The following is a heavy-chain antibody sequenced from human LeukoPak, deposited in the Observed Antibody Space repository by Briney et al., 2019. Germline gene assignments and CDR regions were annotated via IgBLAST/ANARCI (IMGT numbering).Heavy chain of an antibody. D-gene: IGHD3-22*01. CDR2: ISYDGSNK. V-gene: IGHV3-30*18. CDR3: AKGLDSSGYGCFDY. J-gene: IGHJ4*02. Sequence: GGSLRLSCAASGFTFSSYGMHWVRQAPGKGLEWVAVISYDGSNKYYADSVKGRFTISRDNSKNTLYLQMNSLRAEDTAVYYCAKGLDSSGYGCFDYWGQGTLVTVSS. CDR1: GFTFSSYG.